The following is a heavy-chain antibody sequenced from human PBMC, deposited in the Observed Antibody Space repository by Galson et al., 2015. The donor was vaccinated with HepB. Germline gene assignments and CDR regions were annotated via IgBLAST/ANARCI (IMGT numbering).Heavy chain of an antibody. Sequence: SETLSLTCTVSGGSIRSSSYYWGWIRQPPGKGLEWIGTFYYRESPYYNPSLKSRVTISEDSSKNQFPLKLTFVTAADTAVYYCARHILDTSAFVDYWGQGTLVAVSS. D-gene: IGHD3-10*01. V-gene: IGHV4-39*01. CDR1: GGSIRSSSYY. CDR2: FYYRESP. CDR3: ARHILDTSAFVDY. J-gene: IGHJ4*02.